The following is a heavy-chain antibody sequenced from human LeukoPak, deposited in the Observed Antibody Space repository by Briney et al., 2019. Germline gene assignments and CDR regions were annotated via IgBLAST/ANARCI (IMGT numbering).Heavy chain of an antibody. CDR3: ARLNGDYYFDY. CDR2: INHRGST. D-gene: IGHD4-17*01. V-gene: IGHV4-34*01. Sequence: SETLSLTCAVYGVSFSDYYWSWIRQPPGKGLEWIGEINHRGSTSYNPSLKSRVTISIDTSKNQFSLNLNSVTAADTAVYYCARLNGDYYFDYWGQGTLVTVSS. J-gene: IGHJ4*02. CDR1: GVSFSDYY.